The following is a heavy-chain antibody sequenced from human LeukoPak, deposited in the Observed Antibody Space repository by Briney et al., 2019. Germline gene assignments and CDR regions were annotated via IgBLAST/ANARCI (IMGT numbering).Heavy chain of an antibody. Sequence: SETLSLTCAVSGGSISSGGYSWSWIRQPPGKGLEWIGYIYHSGSTYYNPSLKSRITISVDTSKNQFSLKLSSVTAADTAVYYCARAGQQLDNWFDPWGQGTLVTVSS. V-gene: IGHV4-30-2*01. CDR1: GGSISSGGYS. J-gene: IGHJ5*02. CDR2: IYHSGST. D-gene: IGHD6-13*01. CDR3: ARAGQQLDNWFDP.